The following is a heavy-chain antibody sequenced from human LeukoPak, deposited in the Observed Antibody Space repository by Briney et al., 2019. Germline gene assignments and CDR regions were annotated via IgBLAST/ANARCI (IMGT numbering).Heavy chain of an antibody. CDR1: GGSISSSSYY. J-gene: IGHJ3*02. Sequence: PSETLSLTCTVSGGSISSSSYYWGWIRQPPGKGLEWIGSIYYSGSTYYNPSLKSRVTISVDTSKNQFSLKLSSVTAADTAVYCCARHYTWIVRDDAFDIWGQGTMVTVSS. CDR2: IYYSGST. V-gene: IGHV4-39*01. CDR3: ARHYTWIVRDDAFDI. D-gene: IGHD1-20*01.